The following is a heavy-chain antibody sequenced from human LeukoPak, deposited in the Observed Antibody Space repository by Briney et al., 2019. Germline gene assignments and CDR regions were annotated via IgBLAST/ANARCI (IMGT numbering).Heavy chain of an antibody. CDR1: GGSFSGYY. J-gene: IGHJ5*02. Sequence: SETLSLTGAVYGGSFSGYYWSWIRQPPGKGLEWIGEINHSGSTNYNPSLKSRVTISVDTSKNQFSLKLSSVTAADTAVYYCARGLAQGRFDPWGQGTLVTVSS. CDR3: ARGLAQGRFDP. D-gene: IGHD5-12*01. CDR2: INHSGST. V-gene: IGHV4-34*01.